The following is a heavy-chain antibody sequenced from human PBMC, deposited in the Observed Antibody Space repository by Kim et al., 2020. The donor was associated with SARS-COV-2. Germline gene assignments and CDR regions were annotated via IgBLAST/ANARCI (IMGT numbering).Heavy chain of an antibody. D-gene: IGHD2-2*01. CDR2: INAGNGNT. Sequence: ASVKVSCKASGYTFTSYAMHWVRQAPGQRLEWMGWINAGNGNTKYSQKFQGRVTITRDTSASTAYMELSSLRSEDTAVYYCARDGGIVVVLYGMDVWGQGTTVTVSS. CDR1: GYTFTSYA. J-gene: IGHJ6*02. V-gene: IGHV1-3*01. CDR3: ARDGGIVVVLYGMDV.